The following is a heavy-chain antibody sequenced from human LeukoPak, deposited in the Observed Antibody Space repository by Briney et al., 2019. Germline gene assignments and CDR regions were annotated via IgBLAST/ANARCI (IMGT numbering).Heavy chain of an antibody. J-gene: IGHJ4*02. CDR3: ARVGYSGYDIDY. CDR1: TFSFRNFA. V-gene: IGHV3-23*01. D-gene: IGHD5-12*01. Sequence: GGSLRLSCAASTFSFRNFAMSWVRLAPGKGLEWVSGISGSGDNAYYADSVKGRFSISRDNAKNSLYLQMNSLRAEDTAVYYCARVGYSGYDIDYWGQGTLVTVSS. CDR2: ISGSGDNA.